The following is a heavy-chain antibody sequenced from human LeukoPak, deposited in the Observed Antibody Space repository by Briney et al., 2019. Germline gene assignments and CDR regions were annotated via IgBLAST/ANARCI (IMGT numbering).Heavy chain of an antibody. Sequence: GGSLRLSCTASGFTFSYFEMNWVRQAPGKGLELVSYISSSGSPKYYADSVKGRFTISRDNAKNTLSLQMNSLRREDTAVYYCAKDFTTWPRTPRYFDYWGQGNLVTVSS. CDR1: GFTFSYFE. D-gene: IGHD2-2*01. J-gene: IGHJ4*02. CDR2: ISSSGSPK. V-gene: IGHV3-48*03. CDR3: AKDFTTWPRTPRYFDY.